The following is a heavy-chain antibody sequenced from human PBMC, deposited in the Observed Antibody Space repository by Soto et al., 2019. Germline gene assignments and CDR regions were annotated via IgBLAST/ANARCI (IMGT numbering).Heavy chain of an antibody. J-gene: IGHJ4*02. D-gene: IGHD1-26*01. CDR3: AKGGWDSGSYYGVDY. CDR1: GFTFSSYA. CDR2: ISGSGGSK. V-gene: IGHV3-23*01. Sequence: EVQLLESGGGLVQPGGSLRLSCAASGFTFSSYAMSWVRQAPGKGLEWVSGISGSGGSKYYADSEKGRFTISRDKSKNTLYLQMHSLRAEDTAVYYCAKGGWDSGSYYGVDYWGQGTLVTVSS.